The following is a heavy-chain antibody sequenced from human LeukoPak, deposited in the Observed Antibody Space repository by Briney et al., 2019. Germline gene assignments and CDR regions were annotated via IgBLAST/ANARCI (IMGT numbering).Heavy chain of an antibody. CDR1: GDSISGYY. J-gene: IGHJ2*01. Sequence: SETLSLTCSVSGDSISGYYWSWIRQSPGKGLEWIGYIYYSGTTNYNPSLKSRVSISLDTSKSQFSLKLSSVTAADTAVYYCAGYNGAGVVYWYFDLWGRGTLVTVSS. CDR2: IYYSGTT. D-gene: IGHD3-10*01. V-gene: IGHV4-59*01. CDR3: AGYNGAGVVYWYFDL.